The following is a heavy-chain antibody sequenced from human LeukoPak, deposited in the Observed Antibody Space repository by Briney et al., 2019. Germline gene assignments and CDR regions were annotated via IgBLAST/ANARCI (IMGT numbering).Heavy chain of an antibody. CDR3: ASAKYYDSSGYLAGCFDY. D-gene: IGHD3-22*01. Sequence: ASVKVSCKASGYTFTGYYMHWVRQAPGQGLEWMGRINPNSGGTNYAQKFQGRVTMTRDTSISTAYMELSRLRSDDTAVYYCASAKYYDSSGYLAGCFDYWGQGTLVIVSS. J-gene: IGHJ4*02. CDR1: GYTFTGYY. CDR2: INPNSGGT. V-gene: IGHV1-2*06.